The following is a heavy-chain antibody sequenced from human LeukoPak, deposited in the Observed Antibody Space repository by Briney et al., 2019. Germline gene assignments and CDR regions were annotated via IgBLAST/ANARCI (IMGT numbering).Heavy chain of an antibody. Sequence: SETLSLTCAVSGGTFRGFFWSWIRQPPRKGPAWIGEIDHSGSTNYDPSLESRVTLSVDTSKNQVSLTLNSVTAAATAVYYCARGLRFHIGSGNWFDPWGQGTLVTVSS. CDR1: GGTFRGFF. J-gene: IGHJ5*02. D-gene: IGHD3-10*01. CDR3: ARGLRFHIGSGNWFDP. V-gene: IGHV4-34*01. CDR2: IDHSGST.